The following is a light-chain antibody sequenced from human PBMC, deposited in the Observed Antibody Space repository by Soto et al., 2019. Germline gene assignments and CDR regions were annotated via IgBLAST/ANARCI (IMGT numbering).Light chain of an antibody. Sequence: DLQMTQSPSTLSASVGDRVTITCRASQSISSWLAWYQQKPGKAPKLLIYDASSLESGVPSRFSGSGSGTEFTLTISSLQPDDFATYYCQQYNSYSRTFGQGTKVAIK. J-gene: IGKJ1*01. V-gene: IGKV1-5*01. CDR2: DAS. CDR3: QQYNSYSRT. CDR1: QSISSW.